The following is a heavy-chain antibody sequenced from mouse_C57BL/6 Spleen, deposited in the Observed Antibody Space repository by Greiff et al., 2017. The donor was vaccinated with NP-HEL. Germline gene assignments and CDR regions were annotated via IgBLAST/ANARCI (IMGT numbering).Heavy chain of an antibody. CDR1: GYSITSGYY. J-gene: IGHJ2*01. V-gene: IGHV3-6*01. Sequence: DVKLQESGPGLVKPSQSLSLTCSVTGYSITSGYYWNWIRQFPGNKLEWMGYISYDGSNNYNPSLKNRISITRDTSKNQFFLKLNSVTTEDTATYYCARDRGSSYDFDYWGQGTTLTVSS. CDR2: ISYDGSN. D-gene: IGHD1-1*01. CDR3: ARDRGSSYDFDY.